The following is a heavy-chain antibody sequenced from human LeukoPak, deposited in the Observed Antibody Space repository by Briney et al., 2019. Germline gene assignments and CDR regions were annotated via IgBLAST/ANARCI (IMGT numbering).Heavy chain of an antibody. CDR3: ASSGSYRFDY. J-gene: IGHJ4*02. CDR2: ITASDTAM. V-gene: IGHV3-48*02. Sequence: GGSLRLSCATSGFTFSSSWMSWVRQAPGKGLEWVSHITASDTAMFYADSVKGRFTISRDNAKNSLYLQMNSLRDEDTAVYYCASSGSYRFDYWGQGTLVTVSS. D-gene: IGHD1-26*01. CDR1: GFTFSSSW.